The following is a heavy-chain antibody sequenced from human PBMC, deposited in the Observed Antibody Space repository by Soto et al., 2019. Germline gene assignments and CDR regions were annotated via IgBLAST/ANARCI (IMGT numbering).Heavy chain of an antibody. Sequence: EVQLVESGGGLVQPGGSLRLSCAASGFTFSSYWMSWVRQAPGKGLEWVANIKQDGSEKYYVDSVKGRFTISRDNAKNSLYLQMNSLRAEDTAVYYCARVEAASYYYYGMDVWGQGTTVTVSS. V-gene: IGHV3-7*01. D-gene: IGHD6-13*01. CDR1: GFTFSSYW. CDR2: IKQDGSEK. J-gene: IGHJ6*02. CDR3: ARVEAASYYYYGMDV.